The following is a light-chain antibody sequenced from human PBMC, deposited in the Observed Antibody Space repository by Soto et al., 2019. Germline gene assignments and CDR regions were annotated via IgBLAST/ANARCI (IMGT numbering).Light chain of an antibody. CDR2: DAS. V-gene: IGKV1-5*01. J-gene: IGKJ2*03. CDR3: QRYNSYSPYS. CDR1: QSISRW. Sequence: DIQMTQSPSTLSASVGDRVTITCRASQSISRWLAWYQKKPGRAPKLLIYDASSLESGVSSRFSGSGSRTEFPLTISSLQPDDVATYYCQRYNSYSPYSFGQGTKLEIK.